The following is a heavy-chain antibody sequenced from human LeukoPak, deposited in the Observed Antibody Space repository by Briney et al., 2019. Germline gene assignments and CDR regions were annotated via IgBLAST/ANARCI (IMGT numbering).Heavy chain of an antibody. CDR2: ISGGGGTT. V-gene: IGHV3-23*01. CDR3: AKDLADLEY. Sequence: PGGSLRLSCAASGFTFSSYAMTWVRQAPGKGLEWVSDISGGGGTTYYADSVKGRFTISRDNSKNTLYLQMNSLRAEDTAVYYCAKDLADLEYWGQGTLVTVSS. CDR1: GFTFSSYA. J-gene: IGHJ4*02.